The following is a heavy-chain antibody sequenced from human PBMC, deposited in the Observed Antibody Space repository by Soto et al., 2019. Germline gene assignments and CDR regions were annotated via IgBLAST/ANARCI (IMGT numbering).Heavy chain of an antibody. CDR2: INHSGNT. J-gene: IGHJ4*02. V-gene: IGHV4-34*01. Sequence: SETLSLTCAVYGGSFRGYYWSWFRPPPGKGLELIGEINHSGNTNYNPSPKSRVTISVDSSKNQFSLKLTPVTAADTAVYYCVVHYEYIWGSYRHDYWGQGTLVTVSS. CDR1: GGSFRGYY. D-gene: IGHD3-16*02. CDR3: VVHYEYIWGSYRHDY.